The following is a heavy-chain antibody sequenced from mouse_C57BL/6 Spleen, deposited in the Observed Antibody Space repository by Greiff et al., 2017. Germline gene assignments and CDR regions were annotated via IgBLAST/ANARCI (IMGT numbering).Heavy chain of an antibody. V-gene: IGHV5-16*01. CDR2: INYDGSST. D-gene: IGHD1-1*01. Sequence: EVQVVESEGGLVQPGSSMKLSCTASGFTFSDYYMAWVRQVPEKGLEWVANINYDGSSTYYLDSLKSRFIISRDNAKNILYLQMSSLKSEDTATYYCAREGHYYGSSYAMDYWGQGTSVTVSS. CDR1: GFTFSDYY. J-gene: IGHJ4*01. CDR3: AREGHYYGSSYAMDY.